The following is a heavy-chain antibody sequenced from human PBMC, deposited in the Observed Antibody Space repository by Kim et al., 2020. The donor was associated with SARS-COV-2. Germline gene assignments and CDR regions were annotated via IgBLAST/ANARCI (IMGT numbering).Heavy chain of an antibody. V-gene: IGHV3-66*02. CDR1: GFTVSSNY. CDR2: IYSGGST. D-gene: IGHD3-10*01. CDR3: ARDPITMVRGVIIPVDAFDI. J-gene: IGHJ3*02. Sequence: GGSLRLSCAASGFTVSSNYMSWVRQAPGTGLEWVSVIYSGGSTYYADSVMGRFTISSDNSKNTLYLQMNSLRAEDTAVYYCARDPITMVRGVIIPVDAFDIWGQGTMVTVSS.